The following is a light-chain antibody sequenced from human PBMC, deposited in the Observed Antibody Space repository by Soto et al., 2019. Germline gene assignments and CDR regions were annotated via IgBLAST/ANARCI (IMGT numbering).Light chain of an antibody. CDR1: QPIRTY. Sequence: DVQMTQSPFFLSISVGDTIAISCRASQPIRTYLNWYQHKPGQATKRLLRAASILQPVVPSRCSGSGAWTHDTLPISSLLPDDCATYFCHQTYTTPLYTFGQGTQLDI. CDR3: HQTYTTPLYT. V-gene: IGKV1-39*01. CDR2: AAS. J-gene: IGKJ2*01.